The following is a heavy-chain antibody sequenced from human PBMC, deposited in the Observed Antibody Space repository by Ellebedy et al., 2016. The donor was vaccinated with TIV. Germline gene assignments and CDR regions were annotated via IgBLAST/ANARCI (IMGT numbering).Heavy chain of an antibody. CDR2: IYNSVIT. V-gene: IGHV4-59*08. CDR3: ARRYSGSSYHYFDY. CDR1: GGSISSNY. D-gene: IGHD1-26*01. Sequence: MPSETLSLTCTVSGGSISSNYWDRIRQPPGKGLEWIGYIYNSVITNYNPSLKSRVTMSVDTSKRQLSLKLRSVTAADTAVYYCARRYSGSSYHYFDYWGQGTLVIVSS. J-gene: IGHJ4*02.